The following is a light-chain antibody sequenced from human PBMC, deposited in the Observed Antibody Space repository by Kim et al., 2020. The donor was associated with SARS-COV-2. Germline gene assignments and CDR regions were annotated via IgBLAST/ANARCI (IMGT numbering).Light chain of an antibody. V-gene: IGLV2-14*04. Sequence: TISCSGTSSDVGTYNSVSWYKQQPGKAPQNLLYDVTKRPSGGSHRFSGAKSGNTAALPISGLQAEDEAAYYCSSFSSSTTAYVFGTGTKVTVL. CDR3: SSFSSSTTAYV. J-gene: IGLJ1*01. CDR1: SSDVGTYNS. CDR2: DVT.